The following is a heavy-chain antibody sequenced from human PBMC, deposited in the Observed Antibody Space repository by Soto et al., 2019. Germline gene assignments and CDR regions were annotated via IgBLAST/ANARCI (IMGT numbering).Heavy chain of an antibody. D-gene: IGHD5-18*01. Sequence: SETLSLTCTVSGGSISSGGYYWSWIRQPPGKGLEWIGEINHSGSTNYNPSPKSRVTISVDTSKNQFSLKLSSVTAADTAVYYCARVRGYSYGPIGYWGQGTLVTVSS. CDR1: GGSISSGGYY. J-gene: IGHJ4*02. V-gene: IGHV4-39*07. CDR2: INHSGST. CDR3: ARVRGYSYGPIGY.